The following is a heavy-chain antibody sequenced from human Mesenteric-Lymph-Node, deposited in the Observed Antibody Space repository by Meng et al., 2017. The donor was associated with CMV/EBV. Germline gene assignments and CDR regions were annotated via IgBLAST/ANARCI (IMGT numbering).Heavy chain of an antibody. CDR1: GFTFGDYA. D-gene: IGHD2-2*01. Sequence: GGSLRLSCTASGFTFGDYAMSWVRQAPGKGLEWVGFIRSKAYGGTTEYAASVKGRFTISRDDSKSIAYLQMNSLKTEDTAVYYCTRLGYCSSTSCSPYYYTVWTSGAKGPRSPSP. CDR3: TRLGYCSSTSCSPYYYTVWTS. CDR2: IRSKAYGGTT. J-gene: IGHJ6*02. V-gene: IGHV3-49*04.